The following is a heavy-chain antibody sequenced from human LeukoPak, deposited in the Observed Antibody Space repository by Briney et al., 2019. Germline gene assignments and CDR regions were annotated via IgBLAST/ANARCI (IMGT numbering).Heavy chain of an antibody. CDR2: ISGGGGDT. D-gene: IGHD6-19*01. V-gene: IGHV3-23*01. J-gene: IGHJ4*02. CDR1: GYTFSSYP. CDR3: ATSSGWYPKYFDY. Sequence: GGSLRLSCAASGYTFSSYPMSWVRQAPGKGREWDSAISGGGGDTYYADSVKGRFTISRDNSKNTLYLQMNSLRAEDTALYYCATSSGWYPKYFDYWGQGTLVTVSS.